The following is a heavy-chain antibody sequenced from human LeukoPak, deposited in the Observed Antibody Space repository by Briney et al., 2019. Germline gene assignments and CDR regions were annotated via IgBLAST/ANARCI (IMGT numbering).Heavy chain of an antibody. J-gene: IGHJ4*02. D-gene: IGHD2-15*01. CDR2: IRQDGSDK. Sequence: GGSLRLSCAASGFTFNSYWMSWVRQAPEKGPEWLANIRQDGSDKQYVDSVKGRFTISRDNAKYSLYLQMHSLSAEDTAVYYCXXHSXGSPIDDWGQGTLVTVSS. CDR1: GFTFNSYW. V-gene: IGHV3-7*01. CDR3: XXHSXGSPIDD.